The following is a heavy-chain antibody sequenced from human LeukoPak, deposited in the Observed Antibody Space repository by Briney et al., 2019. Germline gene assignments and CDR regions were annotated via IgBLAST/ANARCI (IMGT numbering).Heavy chain of an antibody. D-gene: IGHD3-10*01. CDR2: IYSSGST. CDR3: ARARQAAYGSGTDWFDP. V-gene: IGHV4-59*12. J-gene: IGHJ5*02. Sequence: PSQTLSLTCTVSGGSISSYYWSWIRQSPGKGLEWIGHIYSSGSTNYNPSLKSRVTISVDRSKNQFSLKLSSVTAADTAVYYCARARQAAYGSGTDWFDPWGQGTLVTVSS. CDR1: GGSISSYY.